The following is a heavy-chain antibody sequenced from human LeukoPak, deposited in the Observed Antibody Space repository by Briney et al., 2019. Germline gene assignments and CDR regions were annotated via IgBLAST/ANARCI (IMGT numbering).Heavy chain of an antibody. CDR1: GFVVTANY. V-gene: IGHV3-53*01. J-gene: IGHJ4*02. Sequence: GGSLRLSCAASGFVVTANYLAWARQAPGKGLEWVSTISNGGDPFYGDSVKGRSAISRDESTNTFSLQLDSLRVEDMGVYYCALLSGGTFDYWGQGTQVTVAS. CDR3: ALLSGGTFDY. CDR2: ISNGGDP. D-gene: IGHD2/OR15-2a*01.